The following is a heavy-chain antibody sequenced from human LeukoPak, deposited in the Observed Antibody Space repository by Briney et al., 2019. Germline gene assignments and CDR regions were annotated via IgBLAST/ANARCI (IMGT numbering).Heavy chain of an antibody. V-gene: IGHV4-61*08. CDR3: ARWLVIGRFDP. J-gene: IGHJ5*02. D-gene: IGHD3-9*01. CDR1: GGSISSGGYY. Sequence: PSETLSLTCTVSGGSISSGGYYWSWIRQPPGKGLEWIGYIYTSGSTNYNPSLKSRVTISVDTSKNQFSLKLSSVTAADTAVYYCARWLVIGRFDPWGQGTLVTVSS. CDR2: IYTSGST.